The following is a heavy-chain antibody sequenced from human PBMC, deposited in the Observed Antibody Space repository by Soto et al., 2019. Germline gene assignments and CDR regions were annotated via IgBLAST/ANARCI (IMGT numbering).Heavy chain of an antibody. J-gene: IGHJ3*02. CDR2: IIPILGIA. Sequence: ASVKVSCKASGGTFSSYTISWVRQAPGQGLEWMGRIIPILGIANYAQKFQGRVTITADKSTSTAYMELSSLRSEDTAVYYCARDTGDSAFDIWGQGTMVTVSS. CDR3: ARDTGDSAFDI. V-gene: IGHV1-69*04. D-gene: IGHD7-27*01. CDR1: GGTFSSYT.